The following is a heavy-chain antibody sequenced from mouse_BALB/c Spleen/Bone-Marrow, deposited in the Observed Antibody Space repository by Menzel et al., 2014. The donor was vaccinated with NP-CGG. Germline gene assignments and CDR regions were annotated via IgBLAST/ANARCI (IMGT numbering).Heavy chain of an antibody. CDR1: GFSLTGYG. Sequence: VQEVESGPGLVAPSQSLSITCTVSGFSLTGYGVSWVRQPPGKGLEWLGMIWGDGSTDYNSALKPRLSISKDNSKSQVFLKVNSLQTEDTARYYCARDSFLITRALDYWGQGTSVTVSS. V-gene: IGHV2-6-7*01. J-gene: IGHJ4*01. D-gene: IGHD2-4*01. CDR2: IWGDGST. CDR3: ARDSFLITRALDY.